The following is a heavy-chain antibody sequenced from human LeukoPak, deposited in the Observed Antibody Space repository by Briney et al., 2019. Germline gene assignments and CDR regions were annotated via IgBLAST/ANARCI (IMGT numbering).Heavy chain of an antibody. Sequence: PSQTLSLTCTVSGGSISSGDYYWSWIRQPSGKGLEWIGYIYYSGSTYYNPSLKSRVTISVDTSKNQFSLKLSSVTAADTAVYYCARAMVRDPLDDYWGQGTLVTVSS. CDR1: GGSISSGDYY. V-gene: IGHV4-30-4*01. J-gene: IGHJ4*02. CDR2: IYYSGST. CDR3: ARAMVRDPLDDY. D-gene: IGHD3-10*01.